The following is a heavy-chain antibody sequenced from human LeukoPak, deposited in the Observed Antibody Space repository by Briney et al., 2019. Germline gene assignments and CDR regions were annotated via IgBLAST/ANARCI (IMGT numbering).Heavy chain of an antibody. J-gene: IGHJ4*02. Sequence: PSETLSLSCSVSGESFIGYFWTWIRQPPGKGLEWIGEVHLDGTTNYNPSLKSRLTMSVDLSENHISLTLTSVTAADTAVYYCAREGGFYRPLDYSGQGTLVTVSS. D-gene: IGHD3-3*01. CDR2: VHLDGTT. V-gene: IGHV4-34*10. CDR1: GESFIGYF. CDR3: AREGGFYRPLDY.